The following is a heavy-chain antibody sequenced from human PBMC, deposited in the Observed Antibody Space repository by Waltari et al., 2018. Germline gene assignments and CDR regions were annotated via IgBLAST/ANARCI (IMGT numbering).Heavy chain of an antibody. CDR1: GLTFSSNS. J-gene: IGHJ4*02. V-gene: IGHV3-48*01. D-gene: IGHD5-12*01. CDR2: ISSSSSTI. CDR3: AREQYGGYWVDY. Sequence: EVQLVESGGGLVQPGGSLRLSCAASGLTFSSNSMNWVRQAAGKGLEWVAYISSSSSTIYYAVSVTGRFTISRDNAKNSLYLQMNSLRAEDTAVYYCAREQYGGYWVDYWGQGTLVTVSS.